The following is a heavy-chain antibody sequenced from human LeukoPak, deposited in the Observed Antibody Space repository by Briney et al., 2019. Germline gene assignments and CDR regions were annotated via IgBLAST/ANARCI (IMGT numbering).Heavy chain of an antibody. D-gene: IGHD3-10*01. J-gene: IGHJ4*02. CDR2: ISSSSSYI. Sequence: GGSLRLSCAASGFTFSSYSMNWVRQAPGKGLEWVSSISSSSSYIYYADSVKGRFTISRDNAKNSLYLQMNSLRAEDTAVYYCARDRELYYYGSGSVYWGQGTLVTVSS. V-gene: IGHV3-21*01. CDR3: ARDRELYYYGSGSVY. CDR1: GFTFSSYS.